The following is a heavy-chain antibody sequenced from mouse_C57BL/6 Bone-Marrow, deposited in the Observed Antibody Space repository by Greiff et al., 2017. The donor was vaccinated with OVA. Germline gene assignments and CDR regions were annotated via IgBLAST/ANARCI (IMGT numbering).Heavy chain of an antibody. CDR1: GYTFTSYW. D-gene: IGHD1-1*01. CDR2: IYPGTSDT. Sequence: EVQLQESGTVLARPGASVKMSCKTSGYTFTSYWMHWVKQRPGQGLEWIGAIYPGTSDTSSNQKFTGKAKLTAVTSASTAYMELSSLTNEDSAVDNCTPSCITTVVPNWYFDVWGTGTTVTVSS. CDR3: TPSCITTVVPNWYFDV. J-gene: IGHJ1*03. V-gene: IGHV1-5*01.